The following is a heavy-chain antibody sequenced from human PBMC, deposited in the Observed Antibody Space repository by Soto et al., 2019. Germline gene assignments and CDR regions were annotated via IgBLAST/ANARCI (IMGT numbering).Heavy chain of an antibody. J-gene: IGHJ4*02. Sequence: QVQLQESGPGLVKPSGTLSLTCAVSGDSISSSNWWSWVRQAPGKGLEWIGEIYHSGATPYNPSLKSRATISVDPSNNLFSLKLTSVTAADTAVYFCARDLGTGTDYWGQGTLVTVAS. CDR2: IYHSGAT. CDR3: ARDLGTGTDY. V-gene: IGHV4-4*02. D-gene: IGHD1-1*01. CDR1: GDSISSSNW.